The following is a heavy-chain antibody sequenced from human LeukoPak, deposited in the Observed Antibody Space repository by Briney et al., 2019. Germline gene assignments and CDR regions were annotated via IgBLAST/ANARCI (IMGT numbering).Heavy chain of an antibody. D-gene: IGHD5-24*01. CDR3: ATLPGGGYNSLNFDL. J-gene: IGHJ2*01. V-gene: IGHV4-39*01. CDR1: GGSISSSSYY. Sequence: PSETLSLTCTVSGGSISSSSYYWGWIRQPPGKGLEWIGSIYYSGSTYYNPSLKSRVTISVDTSKNQFSLKLSSVTAADTAVYYCATLPGGGYNSLNFDLWGRGTLVTVSS. CDR2: IYYSGST.